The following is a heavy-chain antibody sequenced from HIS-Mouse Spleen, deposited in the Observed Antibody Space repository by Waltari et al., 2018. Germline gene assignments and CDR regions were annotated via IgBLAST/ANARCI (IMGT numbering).Heavy chain of an antibody. J-gene: IGHJ4*02. CDR1: GFTFSSDG. CDR3: AKDKHHAFDY. Sequence: QVQLVESGGGGVQPGRALRLSWPASGFTFSSDGMHWVRQAPGKGLEWVAVISYDGSNKYYADSVKGRFTISRDNSKNTLYLQMNSLRAEDTAVYYCAKDKHHAFDYWGQGTLVTVSS. CDR2: ISYDGSNK. V-gene: IGHV3-30*18.